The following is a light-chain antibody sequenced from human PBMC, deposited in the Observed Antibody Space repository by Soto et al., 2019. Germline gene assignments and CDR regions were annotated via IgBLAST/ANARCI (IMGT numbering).Light chain of an antibody. CDR2: AAS. J-gene: IGKJ5*01. CDR1: HSISSY. CDR3: QRAYCPPTT. Sequence: HGTLSPSSLSTPVGGSGTSTCRARHSISSYLYWYQQTPGEAPKLLIYAASSLQSGPATRIGGSGSWTDSIPTISSVQPEDVITYCCQRAYCPPTTFGHGTRLEIK. V-gene: IGKV1-39*01.